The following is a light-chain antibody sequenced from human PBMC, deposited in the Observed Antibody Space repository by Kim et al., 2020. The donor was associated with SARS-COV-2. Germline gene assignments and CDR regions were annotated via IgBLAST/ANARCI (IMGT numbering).Light chain of an antibody. CDR3: QQYNNWPLT. CDR2: GAS. V-gene: IGKV3-15*01. Sequence: EIVMTQSPATLSVSPGERATLSCRASQSVSTNVAWYQQKPGQAPRLLIYGASTRATGFPARFSGSVSGTEFILTISSLQSEDFAVYYCQQYNNWPLTFGGGTKVDIK. CDR1: QSVSTN. J-gene: IGKJ4*01.